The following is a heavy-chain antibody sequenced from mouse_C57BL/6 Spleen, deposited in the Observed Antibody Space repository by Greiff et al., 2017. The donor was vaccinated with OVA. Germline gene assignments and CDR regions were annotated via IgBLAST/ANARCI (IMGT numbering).Heavy chain of an antibody. CDR3: ARERFRITTVPEVWFAD. Sequence: QVQLKQPGTELVKPGASVKLSCKASGYTFTSYWMHWVKQRPGQGLEWIGNINPSNGGTNYNEKFKSKATLTVDKSSSTAYMQLSSLTSEDSAVYYCARERFRITTVPEVWFADWGQGTLVTVSA. V-gene: IGHV1-53*01. J-gene: IGHJ3*01. CDR1: GYTFTSYW. D-gene: IGHD1-1*01. CDR2: INPSNGGT.